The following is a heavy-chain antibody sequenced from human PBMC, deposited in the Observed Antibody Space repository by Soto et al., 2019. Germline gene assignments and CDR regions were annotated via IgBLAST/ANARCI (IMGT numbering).Heavy chain of an antibody. D-gene: IGHD2-8*02. CDR1: GFTFSSYS. V-gene: IGHV3-48*02. CDR2: ISSSSSTI. J-gene: IGHJ6*02. CDR3: ARAEYWYGQYYYGMDV. Sequence: GGSLRLSCAASGFTFSSYSMNWVRQAPGKGLEWVSYISSSSSTIYYADSVKGRFTISRDNAKNSLYLQMNSLRDEDTAVYYCARAEYWYGQYYYGMDVWGQGTTVTVSS.